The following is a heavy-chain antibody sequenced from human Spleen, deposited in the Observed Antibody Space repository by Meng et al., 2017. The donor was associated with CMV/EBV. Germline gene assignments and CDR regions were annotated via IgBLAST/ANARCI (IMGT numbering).Heavy chain of an antibody. V-gene: IGHV3-53*01. J-gene: IGHJ4*02. D-gene: IGHD6-19*01. CDR1: GFTFSSYW. CDR3: ARGRKESGWYYFDS. Sequence: GGSLRLSCAASGFTFSSYWMSWVRQAPGKGLEWVSVIYSGGSTYYADSVKGRFTISRDNSKNTLYFQLNSLRAEDTAAYYCARGRKESGWYYFDSWGQGILVTVSS. CDR2: IYSGGST.